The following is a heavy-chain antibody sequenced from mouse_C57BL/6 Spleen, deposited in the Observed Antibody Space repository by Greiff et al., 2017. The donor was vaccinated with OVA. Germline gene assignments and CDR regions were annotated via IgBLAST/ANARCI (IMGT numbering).Heavy chain of an antibody. V-gene: IGHV1-26*01. CDR3: ASSPSWALFDY. CDR1: GYTFTDYY. Sequence: EVKLQQSGPELVKPGASVKISCKASGYTFTDYYMNWVKQSHGKSLEWIGDINPNNGGTSYNQKFKGKATLTVDKSSSTAYMELRSLTSEDSAVYYCASSPSWALFDYWGQGTTLTVSS. D-gene: IGHD4-1*01. CDR2: INPNNGGT. J-gene: IGHJ2*01.